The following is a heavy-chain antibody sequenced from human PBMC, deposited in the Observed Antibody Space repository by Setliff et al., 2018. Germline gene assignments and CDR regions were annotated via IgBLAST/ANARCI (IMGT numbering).Heavy chain of an antibody. CDR1: GASVRSHY. Sequence: SETLSLTCTVSGASVRSHYWSWIRPSPEKGLEWIGFFFYSGDTKSNPSLKSRVTMSVDRSKNQFSLKLSSVTAADTAVYYCARDRTYYGSGTYTRWFDYWGQGTLVTVSS. J-gene: IGHJ4*02. CDR2: FFYSGDT. D-gene: IGHD3-10*01. CDR3: ARDRTYYGSGTYTRWFDY. V-gene: IGHV4-59*02.